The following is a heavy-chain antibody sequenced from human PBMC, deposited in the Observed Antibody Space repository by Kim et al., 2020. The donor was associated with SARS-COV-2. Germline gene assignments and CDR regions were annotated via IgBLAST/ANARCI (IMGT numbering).Heavy chain of an antibody. D-gene: IGHD6-19*01. CDR3: ARDADYSSGWYPYYYYGMDV. J-gene: IGHJ6*02. V-gene: IGHV3-48*03. Sequence: RFTISRDNAKNPLYLQMNSLRAEDTAVYYCARDADYSSGWYPYYYYGMDVWGQGTTVTVSS.